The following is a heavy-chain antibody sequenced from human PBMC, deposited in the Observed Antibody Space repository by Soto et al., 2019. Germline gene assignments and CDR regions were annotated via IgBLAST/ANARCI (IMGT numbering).Heavy chain of an antibody. CDR1: GFTFSSYA. V-gene: IGHV3-30-3*01. D-gene: IGHD2-15*01. CDR3: ARGRGTHCSGGSCYRTKQLDY. Sequence: GSLRLSCAASGFTFSSYAMHWVRQAPGKGLEWVAVISYDGSNKYYADSVKGRFTISRDNSRNTLYLQMNSLRAEDTAVYYCARGRGTHCSGGSCYRTKQLDYWGQGTLVTVSS. CDR2: ISYDGSNK. J-gene: IGHJ4*02.